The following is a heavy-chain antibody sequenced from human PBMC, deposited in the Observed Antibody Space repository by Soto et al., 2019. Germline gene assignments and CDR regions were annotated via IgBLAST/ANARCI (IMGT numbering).Heavy chain of an antibody. Sequence: EVQLLESGGGLVQPGGSLRLSCAASGFTFSSYAMNWVRQAPGKGLEWVSGISGSGGSTFYADSVKGRFTISRDNSKHTLHLQMDSLRADDTAVYYCAKVLYYTAMVGPLPYAFDIWGQGTMVTVSS. CDR3: AKVLYYTAMVGPLPYAFDI. V-gene: IGHV3-23*01. D-gene: IGHD5-18*01. J-gene: IGHJ3*02. CDR2: ISGSGGST. CDR1: GFTFSSYA.